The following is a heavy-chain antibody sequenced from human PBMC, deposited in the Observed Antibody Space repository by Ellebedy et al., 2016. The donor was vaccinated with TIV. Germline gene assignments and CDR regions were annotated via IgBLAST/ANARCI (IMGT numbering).Heavy chain of an antibody. V-gene: IGHV1-3*01. CDR3: ARWDYVWGSYRLGPFDY. J-gene: IGHJ4*02. Sequence: AASVKVSCKASGYTFASYAMHWVRQAPGQRLEWMGWINGGNGKTKYSQKFQGRVTITRDTSASTAYMELSSLRSEDTAVYYCARWDYVWGSYRLGPFDYWGQGTLVTVSS. CDR1: GYTFASYA. CDR2: INGGNGKT. D-gene: IGHD3-16*02.